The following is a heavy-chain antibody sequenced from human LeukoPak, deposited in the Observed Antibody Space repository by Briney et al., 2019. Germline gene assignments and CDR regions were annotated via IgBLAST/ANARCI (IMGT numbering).Heavy chain of an antibody. V-gene: IGHV5-51*01. Sequence: GESLKISCKGSGYSFTSYWIGWVRQMPGKGLEWMGIIYPGDSDTRYSPSFQGRVTISADKSISTAYLQWSSLKASDTAMYYCARTYYYDSSGRGQAFDIWGQGTMVTVSS. J-gene: IGHJ3*02. CDR3: ARTYYYDSSGRGQAFDI. D-gene: IGHD3-22*01. CDR2: IYPGDSDT. CDR1: GYSFTSYW.